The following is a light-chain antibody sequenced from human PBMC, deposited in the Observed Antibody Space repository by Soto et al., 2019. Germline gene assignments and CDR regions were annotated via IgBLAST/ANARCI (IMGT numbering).Light chain of an antibody. V-gene: IGKV1-5*01. CDR3: QQFDDYPFT. CDR2: DVS. Sequence: DIHMTQAPSTLSASVGDRVTITCRASQSINAWLAWYQQKPGKAPKLLIYDVSTLASGVPSRFSGSASGTEFTLTISNLESDDFATYYCQQFDDYPFTFGPGTKVDI. CDR1: QSINAW. J-gene: IGKJ3*01.